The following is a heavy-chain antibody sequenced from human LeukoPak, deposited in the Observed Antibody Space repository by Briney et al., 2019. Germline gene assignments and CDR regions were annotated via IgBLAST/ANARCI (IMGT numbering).Heavy chain of an antibody. V-gene: IGHV3-53*01. CDR3: ASGSGSYRTPYYYMDV. D-gene: IGHD3-10*01. Sequence: GGSLRLSCAASGFTVSSNYMSWVRQAPGKGREWVSVIYSGGSTYYADSVKGRFTISRDNSKNTLYLQMNNLRAEDTAVYYCASGSGSYRTPYYYMDVWGKGTTVTVSS. CDR2: IYSGGST. J-gene: IGHJ6*03. CDR1: GFTVSSNY.